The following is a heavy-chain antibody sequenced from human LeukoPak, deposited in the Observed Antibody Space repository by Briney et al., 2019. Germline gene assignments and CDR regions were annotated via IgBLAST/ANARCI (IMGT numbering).Heavy chain of an antibody. Sequence: GGSLRLSCAASGFTFSSYAMHWVRQAPGKGLEYVSAISSNGGSTYYANSVKGRFTISRDNSKNTLYLQLNSLRVEDTAVYYCASFPLVVVTATNAFDIWGQGTMVTVSS. CDR2: ISSNGGST. V-gene: IGHV3-64*01. CDR1: GFTFSSYA. D-gene: IGHD2-21*02. J-gene: IGHJ3*02. CDR3: ASFPLVVVTATNAFDI.